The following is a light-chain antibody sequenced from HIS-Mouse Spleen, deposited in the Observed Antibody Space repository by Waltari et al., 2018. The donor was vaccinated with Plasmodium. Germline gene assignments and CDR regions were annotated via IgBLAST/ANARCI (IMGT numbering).Light chain of an antibody. V-gene: IGKV3-11*01. CDR3: QQRSNWPLT. CDR2: DAS. Sequence: EIVLTQSPATLSLSPGESATTSCRASQSVSSYLAWYQQKPGQAPRLLIYDASNRATGIPARFSGSGSGTDFTLTISSLEPEDFAVYYCQQRSNWPLTFGGGTKVEIK. J-gene: IGKJ4*01. CDR1: QSVSSY.